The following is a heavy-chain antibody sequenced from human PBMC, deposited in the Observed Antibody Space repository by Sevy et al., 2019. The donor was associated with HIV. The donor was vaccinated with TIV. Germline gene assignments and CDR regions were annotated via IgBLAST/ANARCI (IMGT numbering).Heavy chain of an antibody. J-gene: IGHJ4*02. D-gene: IGHD2-21*01. CDR1: GFNIRVYW. V-gene: IGHV3-7*01. Sequence: GGSLRLSCAASGFNIRVYWMLWVRQAPGKGLEWVAIKKGDGSRKYYLESVKGRFTISRDNAENSVFLQMNSLRVEDTAVYYCVRALFKADSLWGQGTLVTVSS. CDR2: KKGDGSRK. CDR3: VRALFKADSL.